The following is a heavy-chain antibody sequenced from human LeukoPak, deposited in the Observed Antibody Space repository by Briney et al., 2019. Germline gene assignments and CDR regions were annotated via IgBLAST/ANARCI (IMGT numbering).Heavy chain of an antibody. CDR3: ARDRGGYTYSHDY. V-gene: IGHV4-34*01. CDR2: IYHDGST. Sequence: PSETLSLTCAVYGGSFSGNYWSWIRQSPGKGLEWIGEIYHDGSTNYNPSLKSRVTISMDKSKNQLSLKLNFVTAADTAVYYCARDRGGYTYSHDYWGQGTLVTVSS. J-gene: IGHJ4*02. D-gene: IGHD5-18*01. CDR1: GGSFSGNY.